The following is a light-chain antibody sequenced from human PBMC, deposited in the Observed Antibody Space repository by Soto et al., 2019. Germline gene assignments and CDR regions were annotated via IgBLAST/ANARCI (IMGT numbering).Light chain of an antibody. CDR1: QTLSANF. CDR3: QQHGGRRL. V-gene: IGKV3-20*01. CDR2: GVS. Sequence: ENVLTQSPGTLSLSPGARATLSCRASQTLSANFLAWYQQQPGHAPILVIYGVSKRATGIPDRFRGSGSGTDFTLTIARLEPEDFAVYYCQQHGGRRLFGGGTGVEI. J-gene: IGKJ4*01.